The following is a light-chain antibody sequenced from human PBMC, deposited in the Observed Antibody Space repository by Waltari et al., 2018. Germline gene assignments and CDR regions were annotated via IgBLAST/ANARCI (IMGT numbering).Light chain of an antibody. Sequence: DIQLTQSPSSVSASVGDRVTITCRASQGIGAWLAWYQQKPGKAPKMVIYAAVSLLSGVPSRFSGSGSGTDFTLTISNLQPEDFGTYYCQQSDSVPLTFGGGTKVEMK. V-gene: IGKV1-12*01. J-gene: IGKJ4*01. CDR3: QQSDSVPLT. CDR2: AAV. CDR1: QGIGAW.